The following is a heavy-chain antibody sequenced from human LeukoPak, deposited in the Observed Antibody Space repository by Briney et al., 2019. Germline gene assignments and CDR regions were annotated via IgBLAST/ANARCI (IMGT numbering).Heavy chain of an antibody. Sequence: ASVKVSCKASGGTFSSYAISWVRQAPGQGLEWMGGIIPIFGTANYAQKFQGRVTITADESTSTAYMELSSLRSEDTAVYYCAREFPELKQGPDAFDIWGQGTMVTVSS. CDR3: AREFPELKQGPDAFDI. D-gene: IGHD1-26*01. V-gene: IGHV1-69*13. J-gene: IGHJ3*02. CDR2: IIPIFGTA. CDR1: GGTFSSYA.